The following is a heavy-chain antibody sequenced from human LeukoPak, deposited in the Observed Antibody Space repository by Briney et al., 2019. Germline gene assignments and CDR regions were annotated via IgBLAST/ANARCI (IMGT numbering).Heavy chain of an antibody. CDR3: ARDYYDFWSGYPNMYYYYGMDV. CDR2: MNPNSGNT. CDR1: GYTFTSYD. D-gene: IGHD3-3*01. J-gene: IGHJ6*02. V-gene: IGHV1-8*01. Sequence: WASVKVSCKASGYTFTSYDINWVRQATGQGLEWMGWMNPNSGNTGYAQKFQGRVTMTRNTSISTAYMELSSLRSEDTAVYYCARDYYDFWSGYPNMYYYYGMDVWGQGTTVTVSS.